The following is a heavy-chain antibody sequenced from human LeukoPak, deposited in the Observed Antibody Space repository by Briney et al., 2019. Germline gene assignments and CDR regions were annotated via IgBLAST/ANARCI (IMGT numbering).Heavy chain of an antibody. CDR3: AATSVDIVATIDY. CDR1: GGSFSSYY. Sequence: PSETLSLTCAVYGGSFSSYYWSWIRQPPGKGLEWIGEINHSGSTNYNPSLKSRVTISVDTSKNQFSLRLNSVTAADTAVYYCAATSVDIVATIDYWGQGTLVTVSS. J-gene: IGHJ4*02. D-gene: IGHD5-12*01. CDR2: INHSGST. V-gene: IGHV4-34*01.